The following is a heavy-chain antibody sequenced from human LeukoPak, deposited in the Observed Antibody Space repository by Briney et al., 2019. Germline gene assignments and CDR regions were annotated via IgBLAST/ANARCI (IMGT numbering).Heavy chain of an antibody. V-gene: IGHV1-69*04. J-gene: IGHJ4*02. D-gene: IGHD3-22*01. CDR2: IIPILGIA. CDR3: ASPYYYDSSGPRDYFDY. CDR1: GGTFSSYA. Sequence: SVKVSCKASGGTFSSYAISWVRQAPGQGLEWMGRIIPILGIANYAQKFQGRVTITADKSTSTAYMELSSLRSEDTAVYYCASPYYYDSSGPRDYFDYWGQGTLVTVSS.